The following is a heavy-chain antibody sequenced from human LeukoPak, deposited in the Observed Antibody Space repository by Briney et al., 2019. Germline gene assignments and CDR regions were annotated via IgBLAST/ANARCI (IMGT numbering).Heavy chain of an antibody. CDR3: ARHGRDIVATIQRGYYYYYYYMDV. D-gene: IGHD5-12*01. CDR1: GGSISSYY. CDR2: IYTSGST. V-gene: IGHV4-4*09. Sequence: SETLSLTCTVSGGSISSYYWSWIRQPPGKGLEWIGYIYTSGSTNYNPSLKSRVTISVDTSKNQFSLKLSSVTAADTAVYYCARHGRDIVATIQRGYYYYYYYMDVWGKGTTVTVSS. J-gene: IGHJ6*03.